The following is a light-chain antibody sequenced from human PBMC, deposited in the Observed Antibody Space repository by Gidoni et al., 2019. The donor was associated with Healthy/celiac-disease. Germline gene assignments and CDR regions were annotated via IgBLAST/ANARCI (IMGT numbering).Light chain of an antibody. CDR1: QSVSSY. Sequence: EIVLTQSPSTLSLSPGERATLSCRASQSVSSYLAWYQQKPGQAPMLLIYDASNRATGIPARFSGSGSGTDFTPTISSLEPEDFAVYYCQQRSNWLTFGGGTKVEIK. CDR3: QQRSNWLT. CDR2: DAS. J-gene: IGKJ4*01. V-gene: IGKV3-11*01.